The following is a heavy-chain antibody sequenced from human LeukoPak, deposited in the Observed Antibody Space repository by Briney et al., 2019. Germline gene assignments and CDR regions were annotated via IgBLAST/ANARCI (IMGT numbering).Heavy chain of an antibody. Sequence: GGSLRLSCTGSGFTFGDFAISWVRQAPGKGLEWVSLISGDGGRTYNADSVKGRFTISRDNNKNSLYLQMNSLRTEDTALYYCARDYYDSSGYYHESDYWGQGTLVTVSS. J-gene: IGHJ4*02. V-gene: IGHV3-43*02. CDR2: ISGDGGRT. CDR1: GFTFGDFA. D-gene: IGHD3-22*01. CDR3: ARDYYDSSGYYHESDY.